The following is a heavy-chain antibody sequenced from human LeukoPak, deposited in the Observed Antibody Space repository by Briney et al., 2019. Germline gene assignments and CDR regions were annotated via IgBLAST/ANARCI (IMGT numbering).Heavy chain of an antibody. D-gene: IGHD4-17*01. CDR2: MNPNSGNT. V-gene: IGHV1-8*03. Sequence: ASVKVSCTASGYTFTSYDINWVRQATGQGLEWMGWMNPNSGNTGYAQKLQGRVTITRNTSISTAYMELSSLRSEDTAVYYCAAWVTTLDYWGQGTLVTVSS. CDR3: AAWVTTLDY. J-gene: IGHJ4*02. CDR1: GYTFTSYD.